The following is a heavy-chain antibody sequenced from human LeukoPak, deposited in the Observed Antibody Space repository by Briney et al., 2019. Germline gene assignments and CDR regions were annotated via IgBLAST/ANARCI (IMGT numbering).Heavy chain of an antibody. CDR3: ARARPLVLSPFDP. V-gene: IGHV4-34*01. CDR2: INHSGST. D-gene: IGHD2-15*01. J-gene: IGHJ5*02. CDR1: GGSFSGYY. Sequence: SETLSLTCAVYGGSFSGYYWSWIRQPPGKGLEWIGEINHSGSTNYNPSLKSRVTISVDTSKNQFSLKLGSVTAADTAVYYCARARPLVLSPFDPWGQGTLVTVSS.